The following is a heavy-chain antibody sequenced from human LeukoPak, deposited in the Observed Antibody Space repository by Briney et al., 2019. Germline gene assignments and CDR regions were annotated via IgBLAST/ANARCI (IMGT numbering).Heavy chain of an antibody. Sequence: GGSLRLSCAASGFTFSSYEMNWVRQAPGKGLEWVSYISSSGSTIYYADSVKGRFTISRDNAKNSLYLQMNSLRAEDTAVYYCARAFYLKGGPTHFDYWGQGTLVTVSS. J-gene: IGHJ4*02. CDR1: GFTFSSYE. D-gene: IGHD1-26*01. CDR3: ARAFYLKGGPTHFDY. V-gene: IGHV3-48*03. CDR2: ISSSGSTI.